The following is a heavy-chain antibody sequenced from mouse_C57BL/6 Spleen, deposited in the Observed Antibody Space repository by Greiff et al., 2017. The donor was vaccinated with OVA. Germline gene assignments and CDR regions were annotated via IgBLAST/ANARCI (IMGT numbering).Heavy chain of an antibody. CDR1: GYTFTDYY. J-gene: IGHJ4*01. D-gene: IGHD2-4*01. Sequence: DVQLQESGPVLVKPGASVKMSCKASGYTFTDYYMNWVKQSHGKSLEWIGVINPYNGGTSYNQKFKGKATLTVDKSSSTAYMELNSLTSEDSAVYYCARGDYDGAMDYWGQGTSVTVSS. CDR3: ARGDYDGAMDY. V-gene: IGHV1-19*01. CDR2: INPYNGGT.